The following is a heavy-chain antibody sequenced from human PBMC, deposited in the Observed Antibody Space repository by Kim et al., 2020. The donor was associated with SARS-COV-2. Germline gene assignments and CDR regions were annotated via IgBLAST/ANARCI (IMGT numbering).Heavy chain of an antibody. V-gene: IGHV4-34*01. CDR1: GGSFSGYY. D-gene: IGHD3-9*01. CDR3: ARGQFNDWPEESDAFDI. Sequence: SETLSLTCAVYGGSFSGYYWSWIRQPPGKGLEWIGEINHSGSTNYNPSLKSRVTISVDTSKNQFSLKLSSVTAADTAVYYCARGQFNDWPEESDAFDIWGQGTMVTVSS. CDR2: INHSGST. J-gene: IGHJ3*02.